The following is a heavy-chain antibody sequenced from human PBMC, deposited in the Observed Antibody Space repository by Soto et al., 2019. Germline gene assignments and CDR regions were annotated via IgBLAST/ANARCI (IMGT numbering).Heavy chain of an antibody. CDR1: GGTFSSYA. CDR3: ARTPGIAAAGTFVYSYGMDV. CDR2: IIPIFGTA. D-gene: IGHD6-13*01. V-gene: IGHV1-69*13. Sequence: SVKVSCKASGGTFSSYAISWVRQAPGQGLEWMGGIIPIFGTANYAQKFQGRVTITADESTSTASMELSSLRSEDTAVYYCARTPGIAAAGTFVYSYGMDVWGQGTTVTVSS. J-gene: IGHJ6*02.